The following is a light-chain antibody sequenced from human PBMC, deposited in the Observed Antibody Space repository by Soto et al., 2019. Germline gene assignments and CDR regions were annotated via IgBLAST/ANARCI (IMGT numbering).Light chain of an antibody. CDR3: QQYDKWPPLT. CDR2: GAS. CDR1: QSVGSN. J-gene: IGKJ4*01. Sequence: EIAMTQSPATLSVSPGERATLSCRASQSVGSNLAWSQQKPGQAPRLLIYGASTRATGIPATLSGRGSGTEFTLTISSLQSEDFAVYYCQQYDKWPPLTLGGGTQVEI. V-gene: IGKV3-15*01.